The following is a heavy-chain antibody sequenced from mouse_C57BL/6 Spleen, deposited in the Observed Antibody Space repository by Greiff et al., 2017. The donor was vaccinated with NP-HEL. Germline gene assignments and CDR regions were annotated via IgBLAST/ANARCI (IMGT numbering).Heavy chain of an antibody. CDR1: GYTFTSYW. J-gene: IGHJ2*01. V-gene: IGHV1-59*01. CDR3: ARGLYYGNYFDY. CDR2: IDPSDSYT. D-gene: IGHD2-1*01. Sequence: VQLQQPGAELVRPGTSVKLSCKASGYTFTSYWMHWVKQRPGQGLEWIGVIDPSDSYTNYNQKFKGKATLTVDTSSSTAYMQLSSLTSEDSAVYYCARGLYYGNYFDYWGQGTTLTVSS.